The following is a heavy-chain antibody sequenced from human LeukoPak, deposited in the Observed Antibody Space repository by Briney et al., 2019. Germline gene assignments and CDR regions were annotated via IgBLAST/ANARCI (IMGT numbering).Heavy chain of an antibody. J-gene: IGHJ6*04. CDR3: AELGITMIGGV. V-gene: IGHV3-23*01. D-gene: IGHD3-10*02. CDR1: GFTFSNYG. Sequence: GGSLRLSCAASGFTFSNYGMTWVRQAPGKGLEWVSTISNSGDNTYYADSVKGRFTISRDNSKTTLYLQMNSLRAEDTAVYYCAELGITMIGGVWGKGTTVTISS. CDR2: ISNSGDNT.